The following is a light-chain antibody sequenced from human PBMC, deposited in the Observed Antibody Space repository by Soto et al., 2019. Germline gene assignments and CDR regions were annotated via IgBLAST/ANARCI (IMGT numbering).Light chain of an antibody. J-gene: IGKJ2*01. CDR3: QQYNNWPYT. CDR1: QSVSTN. CDR2: GAS. Sequence: EIVMTQSPDTLSVSPGERATLSCRASQSVSTNLAWYQQKPGQAPRLLIYGASTRATGIPARFSGSGSGTKYLLTISSLQSEDFAVYHCQQYNNWPYTFGQGTKLEIK. V-gene: IGKV3-15*01.